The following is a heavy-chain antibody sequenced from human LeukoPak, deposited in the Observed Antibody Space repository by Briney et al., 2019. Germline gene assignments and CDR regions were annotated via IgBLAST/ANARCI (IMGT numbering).Heavy chain of an antibody. V-gene: IGHV3-64*01. J-gene: IGHJ3*02. CDR1: GFTFSSYA. D-gene: IGHD5-24*01. Sequence: GGSLRLSCAASGFTFSSYAMHWVRQAPGKGLEYVSAISSNGGTTYYANSVEGRFTVSRDNSKNTLYLQMGSLRVEDMAVYYCARTEMTTTDAFDIWGQGTMVTVSS. CDR3: ARTEMTTTDAFDI. CDR2: ISSNGGTT.